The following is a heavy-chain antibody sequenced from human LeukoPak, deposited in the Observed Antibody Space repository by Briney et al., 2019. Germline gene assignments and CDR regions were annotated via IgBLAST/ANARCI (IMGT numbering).Heavy chain of an antibody. Sequence: SETLSLTCAVYGRSFSGYYWTWIRQTPGKGLEWIGEINHRGITDYNPSLKSRVTISVDTSKNQFSLKLSSVTAADTAVYYCARATSYSSRKYYYYYMDVWGKGTTVTVSS. CDR1: GRSFSGYY. V-gene: IGHV4-34*01. CDR3: ARATSYSSRKYYYYYMDV. CDR2: INHRGIT. D-gene: IGHD5-18*01. J-gene: IGHJ6*03.